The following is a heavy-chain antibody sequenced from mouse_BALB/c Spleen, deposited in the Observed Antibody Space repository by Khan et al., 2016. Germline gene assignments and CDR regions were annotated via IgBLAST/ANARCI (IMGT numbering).Heavy chain of an antibody. CDR1: GYSITSGYY. V-gene: IGHV3-6*02. CDR3: ARHYGSSYGGAMDY. Sequence: EVQLQESGPGLVKPSQSLSLTCSVTGYSITSGYYWNWIRQFPGNKLEWMGYISYDGSNNYNPSLKNRISITRDTSKNQFFLKMNSVTTEDTATXYGARHYGSSYGGAMDYWGQGTSVTVSS. J-gene: IGHJ4*01. D-gene: IGHD1-1*01. CDR2: ISYDGSN.